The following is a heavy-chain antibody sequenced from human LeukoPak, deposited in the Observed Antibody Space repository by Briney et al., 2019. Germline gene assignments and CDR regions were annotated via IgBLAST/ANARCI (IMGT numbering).Heavy chain of an antibody. CDR3: ARVKQFWSGYPPFDAFDI. CDR2: IYYSGST. CDR1: GGSISSYY. J-gene: IGHJ3*02. V-gene: IGHV4-59*01. D-gene: IGHD3-3*02. Sequence: PSETLSLTCTVSGGSISSYYWSWIRQPPGKGLEWIGYIYYSGSTNYNPSLKSRVTISVDTSKNQFSLKLSSVTAADTAVHYCARVKQFWSGYPPFDAFDIWGQGTMVTVSS.